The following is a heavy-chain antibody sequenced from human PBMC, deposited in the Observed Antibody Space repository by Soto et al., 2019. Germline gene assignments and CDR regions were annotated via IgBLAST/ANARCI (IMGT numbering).Heavy chain of an antibody. Sequence: QVQLQQWGAGLLKPSETLSLTCAVYGGSFSGYYWNWIRQPPGKGLEWIGEINHSGSTNYNPSLKSRVTISVDPSKNQFSLKLSSVTAADTGVYYCARGWGRIFDYWGQGTLVTVSS. D-gene: IGHD7-27*01. V-gene: IGHV4-34*01. CDR3: ARGWGRIFDY. CDR2: INHSGST. J-gene: IGHJ4*02. CDR1: GGSFSGYY.